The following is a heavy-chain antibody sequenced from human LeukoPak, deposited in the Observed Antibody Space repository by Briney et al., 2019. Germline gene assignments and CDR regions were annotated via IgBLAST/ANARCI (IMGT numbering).Heavy chain of an antibody. D-gene: IGHD5-24*01. CDR3: ATTPPRSRNYNY. J-gene: IGHJ4*02. CDR1: RFTFSSSA. CDR2: ISSSGSSI. Sequence: GGSLRLSCAASRFTFSSSAMSWIRQAPGKGLEWVSYISSSGSSISYADSVKGRFTISRDNAKNSLYLQMNSLRAEDTAVYYCATTPPRSRNYNYWGQGTLVTVFS. V-gene: IGHV3-11*01.